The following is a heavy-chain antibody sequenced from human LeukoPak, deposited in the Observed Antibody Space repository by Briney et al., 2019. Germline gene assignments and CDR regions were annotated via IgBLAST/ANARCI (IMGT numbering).Heavy chain of an antibody. CDR1: GSTFSSYA. CDR3: ARDPYYYDSSGLIH. V-gene: IGHV3-23*01. J-gene: IGHJ4*02. Sequence: GGSLRLSCAASGSTFSSYAMSWVRQAPGKGLEWVSAISGSGGSTYYADSVKGRFTISRDDSKNTLYLQMNSLRAEDTAVYYCARDPYYYDSSGLIHWGQGTLVTVSS. CDR2: ISGSGGST. D-gene: IGHD3-22*01.